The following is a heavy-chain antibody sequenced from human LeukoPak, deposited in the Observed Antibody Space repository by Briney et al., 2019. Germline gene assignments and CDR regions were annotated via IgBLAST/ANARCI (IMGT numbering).Heavy chain of an antibody. CDR3: ARERKDYSKDY. D-gene: IGHD4-11*01. J-gene: IGHJ4*02. CDR2: INHSGST. V-gene: IGHV4-34*01. Sequence: SVTLSLTCAVYGGSFSGYYWSWIRQPPGKGLERIGEINHSGSTNYNPSLKSRVTISVDTSKNQFSLKLSSVTAADTAVYYCARERKDYSKDYWGQGTLVTVSS. CDR1: GGSFSGYY.